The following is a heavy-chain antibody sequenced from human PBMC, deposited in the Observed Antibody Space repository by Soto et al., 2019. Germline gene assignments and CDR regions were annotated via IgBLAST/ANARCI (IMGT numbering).Heavy chain of an antibody. CDR3: ARERYPDYFDY. D-gene: IGHD1-20*01. V-gene: IGHV4-59*11. CDR2: IYYSGST. Sequence: PSETLSLTCTVSGGSISSHYWSWIRQPPGKGLEWIGYIYYSGSTNYNPSLKSRVTISVDTSKNQFSLKLSSVTAAETAVYYCARERYPDYFDYWGQGTLVTVS. J-gene: IGHJ4*02. CDR1: GGSISSHY.